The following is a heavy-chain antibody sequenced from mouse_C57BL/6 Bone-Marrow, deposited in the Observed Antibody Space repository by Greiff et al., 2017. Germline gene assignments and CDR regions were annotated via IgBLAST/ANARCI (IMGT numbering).Heavy chain of an antibody. CDR3: AREGYYFDY. CDR1: GYTFTSYW. J-gene: IGHJ2*01. CDR2: IDPSDSYP. V-gene: IGHV1-69*01. Sequence: VQLQQPGAELVMPGASVKLSCKASGYTFTSYWMHWVKQRPGQGLEWIGEIDPSDSYPNYNQKFKGKSTLTVDKSSSTAYMQLSSLTSEDSAVYYCAREGYYFDYWGQGTTLTVSS.